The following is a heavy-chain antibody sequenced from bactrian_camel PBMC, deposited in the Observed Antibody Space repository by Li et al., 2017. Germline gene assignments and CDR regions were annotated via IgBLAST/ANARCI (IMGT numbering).Heavy chain of an antibody. J-gene: IGHJ4*01. CDR3: AADRYGRGDYNY. CDR1: RSAYSNC. CDR2: INRDGSNL. D-gene: IGHD6*01. V-gene: IGHV3S6*01. Sequence: HVQLVESGGGSVQAGGSLRLSCQATRSAYSNCMAWFRQAPGKEREGVASINRDGSNLYYADSVKGRFTISKGYGKTTVHLQMNSLKLEDTAMYYCAADRYGRGDYNYWGQGTQVTVS.